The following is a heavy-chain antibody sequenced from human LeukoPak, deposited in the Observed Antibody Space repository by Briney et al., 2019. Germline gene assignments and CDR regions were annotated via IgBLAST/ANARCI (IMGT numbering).Heavy chain of an antibody. J-gene: IGHJ4*02. CDR2: INHSGST. D-gene: IGHD5-18*01. Sequence: PSETLSLTCAVYGGSFSGYYWSWIRQPPGKGLEWIGEINHSGSTNYNPSLKSRVTISVDTSKNQFSLELSSVTAADTAVYYCARGPGVDTAMVQPPSPKFDYWGQGTLVTVSS. CDR1: GGSFSGYY. V-gene: IGHV4-34*01. CDR3: ARGPGVDTAMVQPPSPKFDY.